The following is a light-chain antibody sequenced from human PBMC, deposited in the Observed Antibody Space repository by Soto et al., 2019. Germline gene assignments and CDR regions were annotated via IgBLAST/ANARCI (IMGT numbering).Light chain of an antibody. CDR2: DVS. J-gene: IGLJ1*01. CDR1: SSDVGGYNH. V-gene: IGLV2-11*01. Sequence: QSVLTQPRSVSGSPGQSVTLSCTGTSSDVGGYNHVSWYQQNPGEAPKVMIFDVSKRPSGVPDRFSGSKSDNTASLTISGLQAEDEADYCCSYAGSSAYVFGAGTKVTVL. CDR3: CSYAGSSAYV.